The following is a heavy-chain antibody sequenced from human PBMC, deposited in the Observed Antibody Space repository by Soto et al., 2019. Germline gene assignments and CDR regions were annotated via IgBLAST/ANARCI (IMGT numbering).Heavy chain of an antibody. CDR3: ARAKATVATEYYYYYMDV. CDR1: GGSFSGYY. V-gene: IGHV4-34*01. Sequence: SETLSLTCAVYGGSFSGYYWSWIRQPPGKGLEWIGEINHSGSTNYNPSLKRRVTISVYTSKNQFSLKLSSVTAADTAMYYCARAKATVATEYYYYYMDVWGKGTTVTVSS. J-gene: IGHJ6*03. D-gene: IGHD4-17*01. CDR2: INHSGST.